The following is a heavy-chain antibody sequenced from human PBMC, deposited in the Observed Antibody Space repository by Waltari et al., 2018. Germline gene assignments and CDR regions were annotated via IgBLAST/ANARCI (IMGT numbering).Heavy chain of an antibody. CDR1: GGSINSTRYY. J-gene: IGHJ6*03. D-gene: IGHD6-13*01. Sequence: QVQLQESGPGLVKPSQTLSLTCTVSGGSINSTRYYWSWIRQPAGKGLQWIGRVYTSGTTNSNPSLKSRLTISLDTSKNQFSLKLSSVTAADTAVYYCARHRSSSSFYSYYYFLDVWGKGTTVIVSS. CDR2: VYTSGTT. V-gene: IGHV4-61*02. CDR3: ARHRSSSSFYSYYYFLDV.